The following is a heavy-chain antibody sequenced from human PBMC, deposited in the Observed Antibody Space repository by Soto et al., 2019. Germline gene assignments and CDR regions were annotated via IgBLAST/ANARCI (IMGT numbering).Heavy chain of an antibody. Sequence: SEILSLTCTVSGGSISSSSYYWGWIRQPPGKGLEWIGSIYYSGSTYYNPSLKSRVTISVDTSKNQFSLKLSSVTAADTAVYYCARKLGYYDILTGPWGQGTLVTVSS. CDR3: ARKLGYYDILTGP. CDR2: IYYSGST. J-gene: IGHJ4*02. V-gene: IGHV4-39*01. D-gene: IGHD3-9*01. CDR1: GGSISSSSYY.